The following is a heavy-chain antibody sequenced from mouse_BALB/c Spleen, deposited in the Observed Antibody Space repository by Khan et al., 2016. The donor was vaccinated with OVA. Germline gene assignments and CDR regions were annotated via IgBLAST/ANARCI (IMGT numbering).Heavy chain of an antibody. CDR2: IRYDGNS. V-gene: IGHV3-6*02. Sequence: EVQLQESGPGLVKPSQSLSLSCSVTAYSITSGYFWNWIRQFPGNKLEWMGYIRYDGNSNYNPSLKNRISITRATSRNQFFLKLISVTPEDTATSFCARGGSSGPAWFAYWGQGTLVTVSA. CDR3: ARGGSSGPAWFAY. D-gene: IGHD3-1*01. CDR1: AYSITSGYF. J-gene: IGHJ3*01.